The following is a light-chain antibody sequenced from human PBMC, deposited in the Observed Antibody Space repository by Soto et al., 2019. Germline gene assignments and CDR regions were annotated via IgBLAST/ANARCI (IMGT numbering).Light chain of an antibody. CDR3: QQYNDWPRT. J-gene: IGKJ1*01. V-gene: IGKV3-15*01. CDR2: GAS. CDR1: QSLNSN. Sequence: EIVMTQSPATLSVSPGEKATLSCRASQSLNSNLAWYQQIPGQAPRLLIYGASTRATGIPARFSGSGSGTDFTLTISSLQSEDFAIYYCQQYNDWPRTFGQGTKVEIK.